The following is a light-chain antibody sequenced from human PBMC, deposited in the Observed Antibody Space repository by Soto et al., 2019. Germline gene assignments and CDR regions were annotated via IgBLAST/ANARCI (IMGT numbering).Light chain of an antibody. J-gene: IGKJ1*01. V-gene: IGKV1-5*01. Sequence: DIQMTQSPSTLSASVGDRVTITCRASQSIGSSLAWYQHKPGKAPNLLISDASSLERGVPSRFGGSGSGTEFTLSIRSLQPDDFATYYCQQYHGYSRTFGQGTK. CDR3: QQYHGYSRT. CDR1: QSIGSS. CDR2: DAS.